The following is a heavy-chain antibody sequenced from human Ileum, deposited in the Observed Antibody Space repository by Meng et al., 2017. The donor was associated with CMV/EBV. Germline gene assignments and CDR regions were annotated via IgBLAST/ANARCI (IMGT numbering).Heavy chain of an antibody. D-gene: IGHD1-26*01. J-gene: IGHJ4*02. Sequence: GESLKISCAASGFTFSNYGMHWVRQAPGKVLEWVAFIRHDGSDKNYADSVKGRFTISRDNSKNTMYLHMKSLRAEDTAVYYCARPYTGASTLPFWGQGTLVTVSS. CDR3: ARPYTGASTLPF. CDR2: IRHDGSDK. V-gene: IGHV3-30*02. CDR1: GFTFSNYG.